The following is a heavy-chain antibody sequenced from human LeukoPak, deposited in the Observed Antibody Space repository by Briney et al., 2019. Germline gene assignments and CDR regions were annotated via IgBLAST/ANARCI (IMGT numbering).Heavy chain of an antibody. V-gene: IGHV4-34*01. CDR3: ARATSGYAPREFDY. CDR1: GGSFSGYY. CDR2: INHSGST. Sequence: SETLSLTCAVYGGSFSGYYWSWIRQPPGKGLEWIGEINHSGSTNYNPSLKSRVTISVDTSKNQFSLKLSSVTAADTAVYYCARATSGYAPREFDYWGQGTLVTVSS. J-gene: IGHJ4*02. D-gene: IGHD5-12*01.